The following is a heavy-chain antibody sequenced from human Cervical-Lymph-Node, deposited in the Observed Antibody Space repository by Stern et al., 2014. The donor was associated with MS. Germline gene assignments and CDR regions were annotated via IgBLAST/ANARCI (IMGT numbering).Heavy chain of an antibody. CDR1: GFTVSRDS. J-gene: IGHJ4*02. V-gene: IGHV3-53*01. CDR3: ARDTSSPERSDW. D-gene: IGHD3-9*01. Sequence: EVQLVESGGGVIQPGGSLRLSCTASGFTVSRDSMTWVRQAPGKGLEWCSRITNGCSTFYPEPVKGRFHIPRDQSKNPVYLHLASLRAEDTAMYYCARDTSSPERSDWGGQGTLVTVSS. CDR2: ITNGCST.